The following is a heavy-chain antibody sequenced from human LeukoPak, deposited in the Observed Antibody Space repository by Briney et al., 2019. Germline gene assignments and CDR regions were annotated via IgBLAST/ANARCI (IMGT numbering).Heavy chain of an antibody. D-gene: IGHD4-17*01. CDR2: IKYDGSEK. CDR1: GFTFSSHW. Sequence: PGGSLRLSCEASGFTFSSHWMHWVRRAPGKGLEWLAIIKYDGSEKYYLDSVKGRFTISRDNAKNSVYLQMDSLRAEDTAVYYCTRDEGATETTYRFDYWGQGTLVTVSS. J-gene: IGHJ4*02. V-gene: IGHV3-7*03. CDR3: TRDEGATETTYRFDY.